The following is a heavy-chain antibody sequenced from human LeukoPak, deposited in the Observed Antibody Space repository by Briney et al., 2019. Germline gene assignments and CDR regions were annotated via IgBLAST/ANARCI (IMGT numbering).Heavy chain of an antibody. V-gene: IGHV4-39*07. CDR3: ARELVGDSSSWYYHY. CDR2: IYYSGST. D-gene: IGHD6-13*01. Sequence: ASETLSLTCTVSGGSISSSSYYWGWIRQPPGKGLEWIGIIYYSGSTYYNPSLKSRVTISVDTSKNQFSLKLSSVTAADTAVYYCARELVGDSSSWYYHYWGQGTLVTVSS. J-gene: IGHJ4*02. CDR1: GGSISSSSYY.